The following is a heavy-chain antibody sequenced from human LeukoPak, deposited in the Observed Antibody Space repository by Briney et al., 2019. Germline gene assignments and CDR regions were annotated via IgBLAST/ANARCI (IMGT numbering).Heavy chain of an antibody. V-gene: IGHV3-23*01. D-gene: IGHD1-26*01. CDR2: ISGSGNRT. CDR1: GFTFTNYA. J-gene: IGHJ4*02. CDR3: AKTLVGATSGPDYYFVS. Sequence: SGGSLRLSCAASGFTFTNYAMTWVRQAPGKGLEWVSAISGSGNRTYYPDSVKGRFSISRDNSKNTLYLQISSLRAEDTAVYYCAKTLVGATSGPDYYFVSWGQGTLVTVSS.